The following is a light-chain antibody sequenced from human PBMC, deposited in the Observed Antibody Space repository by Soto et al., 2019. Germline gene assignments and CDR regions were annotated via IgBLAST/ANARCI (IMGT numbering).Light chain of an antibody. V-gene: IGLV1-40*01. Sequence: QSVLTQPPSVSGAPGQRVTISCTGSSSNIGAGYDVHWYQQLPGTAPKLLIYANSIRPSGVPDRFSGSKSGTSASLAITGLRAEDEADHYCQSYDSSLSGYVFGTGTKLTVL. J-gene: IGLJ1*01. CDR1: SSNIGAGYD. CDR3: QSYDSSLSGYV. CDR2: ANS.